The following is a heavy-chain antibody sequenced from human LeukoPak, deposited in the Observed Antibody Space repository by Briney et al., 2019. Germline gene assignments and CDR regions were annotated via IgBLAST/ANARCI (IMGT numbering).Heavy chain of an antibody. V-gene: IGHV1-46*01. CDR2: INPSGGST. CDR1: GYTFTSYY. D-gene: IGHD3-3*01. Sequence: ASVKVSCKASGYTFTSYYMHWVRQAPGQGLEWMGIINPSGGSTSYAQKFQGRVTMTRDMSTSTVYMELSSLRSEDTAVYYCARERSGSEIFARSFDIWGQGTMVTVSS. CDR3: ARERSGSEIFARSFDI. J-gene: IGHJ3*02.